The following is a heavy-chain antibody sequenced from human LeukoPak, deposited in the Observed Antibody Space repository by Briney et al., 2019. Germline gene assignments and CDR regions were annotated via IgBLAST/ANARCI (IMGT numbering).Heavy chain of an antibody. CDR2: ISYDGSNK. J-gene: IGHJ6*03. Sequence: GGSLRLSCAASGFTFSSYAMHWVRQAPGKGLEWVAVISYDGSNKYYADSVKGRFTISRDNSKNTLYLQMNSLRAEDTAVYYCAREGSSSSGWGYYYYYYMDVWGKGTTVTVSS. D-gene: IGHD6-6*01. CDR3: AREGSSSSGWGYYYYYYMDV. CDR1: GFTFSSYA. V-gene: IGHV3-30*04.